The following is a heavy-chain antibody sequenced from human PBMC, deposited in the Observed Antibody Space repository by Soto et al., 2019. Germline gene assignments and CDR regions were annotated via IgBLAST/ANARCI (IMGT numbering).Heavy chain of an antibody. J-gene: IGHJ4*02. CDR3: AKDITTMTSRFDY. CDR2: ISASGDST. CDR1: GSTFSSYA. V-gene: IGHV3-23*01. D-gene: IGHD4-17*01. Sequence: GGSLRLSCAASGSTFSSYAMSWVRQAPGKGLEWVSVISASGDSTYYADSVKGRFTISRDNSKNTLYLQMNSLRAEDTAVYYCAKDITTMTSRFDYWGQGTLVTRLL.